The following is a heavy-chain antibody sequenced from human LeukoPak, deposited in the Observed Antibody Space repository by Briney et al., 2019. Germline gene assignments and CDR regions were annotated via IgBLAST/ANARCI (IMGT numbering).Heavy chain of an antibody. CDR2: INHRGST. CDR3: ARTTYYEFWSGSPGAFDI. J-gene: IGHJ3*02. D-gene: IGHD3-3*01. V-gene: IGHV4-34*01. Sequence: PSETLSLTCGVYGGSFSGYYWTWIRQPPGKGLEWIGEINHRGSTNYNPSLKSRVTISVDTSKNEFSLNLDSVTAADTAVYYCARTTYYEFWSGSPGAFDIWGQGSRVTVSP. CDR1: GGSFSGYY.